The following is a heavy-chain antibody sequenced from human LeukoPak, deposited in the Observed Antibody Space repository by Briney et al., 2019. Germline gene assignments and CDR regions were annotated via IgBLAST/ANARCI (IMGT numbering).Heavy chain of an antibody. Sequence: ASVKVSCKASGYTFTSYDINWVRQATGQGLEWMGWMNPNSGNTGYAQKFQGRVTMTRNTSISTAYMELSSLRSEDTAVYYCAREPSITGRSATKYGMDVWGQGTTVTVSS. V-gene: IGHV1-8*01. CDR2: MNPNSGNT. CDR3: AREPSITGRSATKYGMDV. D-gene: IGHD1-20*01. J-gene: IGHJ6*02. CDR1: GYTFTSYD.